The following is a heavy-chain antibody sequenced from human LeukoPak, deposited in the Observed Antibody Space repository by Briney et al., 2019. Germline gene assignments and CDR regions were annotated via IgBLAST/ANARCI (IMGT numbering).Heavy chain of an antibody. D-gene: IGHD6-6*01. CDR2: IIPIFGTA. V-gene: IGHV1-69*05. CDR3: ASPHSSSSYRLQDYYYMDV. J-gene: IGHJ6*03. Sequence: SVKVSRKASGGTFSSSAIHWVRQAPGQGLEWMGGIIPIFGTANYAQKFQGRVTITTGESTSTAYMELSSLRSEDTAVYYCASPHSSSSYRLQDYYYMDVWGKGTTVTVSS. CDR1: GGTFSSSA.